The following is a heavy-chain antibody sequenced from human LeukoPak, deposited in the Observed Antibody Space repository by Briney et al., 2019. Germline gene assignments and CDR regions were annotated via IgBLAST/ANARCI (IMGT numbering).Heavy chain of an antibody. Sequence: PSETLSLTCAVYGGSFSGYYWSWIRQPPGKGLEWIGEINHSGSTNYNPSLKSRVTISVDTSKNQFSLKLSSVTAADTAVYYCARDRYSGYDSPDERYNWFDPWGQGTLVTVSS. CDR1: GGSFSGYY. D-gene: IGHD5-12*01. J-gene: IGHJ5*02. V-gene: IGHV4-34*01. CDR3: ARDRYSGYDSPDERYNWFDP. CDR2: INHSGST.